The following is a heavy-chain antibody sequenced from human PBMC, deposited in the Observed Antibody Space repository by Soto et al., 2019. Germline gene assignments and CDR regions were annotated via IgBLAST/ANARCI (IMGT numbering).Heavy chain of an antibody. CDR1: GLTFSSYW. J-gene: IGHJ4*02. V-gene: IGHV3-74*01. Sequence: EVQLVESGGGLVQPGGSLRLSCAASGLTFSSYWMHWVRQAPGKGLVWVSRINSAGSSTSYADSVKGRFTISRDNAKNTLYLQLNSLRAEDTAVYYCALSHTVTTDYWGQGTLVTVSS. CDR3: ALSHTVTTDY. CDR2: INSAGSST. D-gene: IGHD4-17*01.